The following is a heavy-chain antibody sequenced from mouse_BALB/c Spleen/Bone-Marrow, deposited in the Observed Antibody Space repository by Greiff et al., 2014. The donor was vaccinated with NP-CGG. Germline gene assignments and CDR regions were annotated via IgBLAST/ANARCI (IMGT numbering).Heavy chain of an antibody. Sequence: VQLQQSGGGPVQPGGSLKLSCAASGFDFSGYWMTWVRQAPGKGLEWIGEINPDSRTINYKPSLKEKFIRSRDNAKNTLYLQMSKVRSEDTALYYCARNGYYGWMTYWGQGTLVTVSA. V-gene: IGHV4-1*02. CDR1: GFDFSGYW. D-gene: IGHD1-2*01. CDR3: ARNGYYGWMTY. J-gene: IGHJ3*01. CDR2: INPDSRTI.